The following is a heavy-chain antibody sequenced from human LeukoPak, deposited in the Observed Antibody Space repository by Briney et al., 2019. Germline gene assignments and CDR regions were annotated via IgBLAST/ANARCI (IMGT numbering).Heavy chain of an antibody. J-gene: IGHJ4*02. D-gene: IGHD3-10*01. CDR1: GFTFSDYY. CDR2: ISSSGSTI. V-gene: IGHV3-11*01. Sequence: GGSLRLSCAASGFTFSDYYMSWIRQAPGKGLGWVSYISSSGSTIYYADSVKGRFTISRDNAKNSLYLQMNSLRAEDTAVYYCASYAYYYGSGSSPRFDYWGQGTLVTVSS. CDR3: ASYAYYYGSGSSPRFDY.